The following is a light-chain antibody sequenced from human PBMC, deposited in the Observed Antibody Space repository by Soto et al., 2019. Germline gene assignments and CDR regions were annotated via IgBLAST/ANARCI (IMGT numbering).Light chain of an antibody. CDR3: MQGLRPMYT. Sequence: IALTQSPLSLSVTPGEPASISCRSSQTLLHSNGYTYLNWYLQKPGQSPQLLIYLGSNRASGVPDRFSGSVSGTDFTLKINRVQAEDVGVFYCMQGLRPMYTFGQGTKLEIK. V-gene: IGKV2-28*01. CDR1: QTLLHSNGYTY. J-gene: IGKJ2*01. CDR2: LGS.